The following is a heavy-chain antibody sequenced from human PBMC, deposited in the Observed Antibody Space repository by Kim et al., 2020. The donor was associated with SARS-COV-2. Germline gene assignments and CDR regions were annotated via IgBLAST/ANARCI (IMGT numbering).Heavy chain of an antibody. V-gene: IGHV4-34*01. Sequence: SETLSLTCAVYGGSFRGYYWSWIRQPPGKGLEWIGEINHSGSTNYNPSLKSRVTISVDTSKNQFSLKLSSVTAADTAVYYCARGGHSSGWYNGPHWFDPWGQGTLVTVSS. CDR1: GGSFRGYY. J-gene: IGHJ5*02. D-gene: IGHD6-19*01. CDR3: ARGGHSSGWYNGPHWFDP. CDR2: INHSGST.